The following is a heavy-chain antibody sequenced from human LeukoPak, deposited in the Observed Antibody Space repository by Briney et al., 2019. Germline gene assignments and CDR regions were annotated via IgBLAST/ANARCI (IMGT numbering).Heavy chain of an antibody. CDR3: AKGSLRFLEWLPSTPYYFDY. Sequence: GGSLRLSCAASGFTFSSYAMSWVRQAPGKGLEWVSAISGSGGSTYYADSVKGRFTISRDNSKNTLYLQMNSLRAEDTAVYYCAKGSLRFLEWLPSTPYYFDYWGQGTLVTVSS. D-gene: IGHD3-3*01. J-gene: IGHJ4*02. V-gene: IGHV3-23*01. CDR1: GFTFSSYA. CDR2: ISGSGGST.